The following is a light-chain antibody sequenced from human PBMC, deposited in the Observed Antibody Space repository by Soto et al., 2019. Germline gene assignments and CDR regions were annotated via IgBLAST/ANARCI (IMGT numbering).Light chain of an antibody. V-gene: IGLV1-44*01. J-gene: IGLJ1*01. CDR1: SSNIGSNT. CDR3: AAWDDSLNGYV. Sequence: QSVLTQPPSASGTPGQRVTISCSGSSSNIGSNTVNWYQQLPGTAPKLLIYSNNQRPSGLPDRFSGYKSGTSASLAISGLQSEDEADYYCAAWDDSLNGYVFGTGTKLTVL. CDR2: SNN.